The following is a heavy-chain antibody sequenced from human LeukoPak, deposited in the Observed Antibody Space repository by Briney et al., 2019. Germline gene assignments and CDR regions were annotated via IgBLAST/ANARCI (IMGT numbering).Heavy chain of an antibody. D-gene: IGHD6-19*01. Sequence: PGGSLRLSCAASGFTFSSYGMHWVRQAPGKGLEWVAVISYDGSNKYYADSVKGRFTISRDNSKNTLYLRMNSLRAEDTAVYYCAKDGIAVAGGFDYWGQGTLVTVSS. CDR1: GFTFSSYG. CDR3: AKDGIAVAGGFDY. J-gene: IGHJ4*02. V-gene: IGHV3-30*18. CDR2: ISYDGSNK.